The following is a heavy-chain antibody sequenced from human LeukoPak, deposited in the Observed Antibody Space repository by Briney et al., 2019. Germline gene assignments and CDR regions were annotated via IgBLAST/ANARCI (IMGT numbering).Heavy chain of an antibody. V-gene: IGHV3-30-3*01. CDR1: GFIFSSYA. CDR3: ARGGWALDDYGGNKVEYFQH. CDR2: ISYDGSNK. Sequence: QAGGSLRLSCAASGFIFSSYAMHWVRRAPGKGLEWVAVISYDGSNKYYADSVKGRFTISRDNSKNTLYLQMNTLRAEDTAVYYCARGGWALDDYGGNKVEYFQHWGQGTLVTVSS. D-gene: IGHD4-23*01. J-gene: IGHJ1*01.